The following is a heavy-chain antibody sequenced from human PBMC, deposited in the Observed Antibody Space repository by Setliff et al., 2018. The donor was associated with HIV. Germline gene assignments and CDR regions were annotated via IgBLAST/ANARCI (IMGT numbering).Heavy chain of an antibody. CDR3: ARYSGSYYYFDF. J-gene: IGHJ4*02. CDR1: GSTFDDYG. CDR2: INWNGDST. V-gene: IGHV3-20*01. D-gene: IGHD1-26*01. Sequence: GGSLSLSCAASGSTFDDYGMSWVRQVPGKGLEWVSGINWNGDSTGYSDSVKGRFTISRDNVKKSLYLQMNSLRAEDMASYHCARYSGSYYYFDFWGQGTLVTVSS.